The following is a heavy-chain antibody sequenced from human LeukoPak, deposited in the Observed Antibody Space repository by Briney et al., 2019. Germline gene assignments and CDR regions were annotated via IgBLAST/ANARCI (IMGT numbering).Heavy chain of an antibody. Sequence: SETLSLTCTVSGGSISSSSYYWGWIRQPPGKGLEWIGSIYYSGSTYYNPSLKSRVTISVDTSKNQFSLKLSSVTAADTAVYYCAGNWELLEFYGMDVWGQGTTVTVSS. V-gene: IGHV4-39*07. D-gene: IGHD1-26*01. J-gene: IGHJ6*02. CDR1: GGSISSSSYY. CDR2: IYYSGST. CDR3: AGNWELLEFYGMDV.